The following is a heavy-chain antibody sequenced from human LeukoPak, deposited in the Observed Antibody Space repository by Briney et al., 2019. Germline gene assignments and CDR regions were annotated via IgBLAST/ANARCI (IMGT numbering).Heavy chain of an antibody. CDR3: ARDPIYGDPYYFDY. V-gene: IGHV3-21*01. Sequence: GGSLRLSCAASGFTFSTYTMNWVRQAPGKGLEWVSSITSSSSYIYYVDSVKGRFTISRDNAKNSLYLRMNSLRAEDTAVYYCARDPIYGDPYYFDYWGQGTLVTVSS. D-gene: IGHD4-17*01. J-gene: IGHJ4*02. CDR1: GFTFSTYT. CDR2: ITSSSSYI.